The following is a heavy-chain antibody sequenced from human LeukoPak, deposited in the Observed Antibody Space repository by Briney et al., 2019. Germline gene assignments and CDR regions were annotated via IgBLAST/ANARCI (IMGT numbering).Heavy chain of an antibody. CDR3: ARQQTYYYGSGSYDPSEFDY. J-gene: IGHJ4*02. CDR2: INYRGNT. D-gene: IGHD3-10*01. V-gene: IGHV4-39*01. Sequence: SETLSLTCTVSGGSISSSSYYWGWIRQPPGKGLDWIGIINYRGNTYYNPSLKSRVTISVDTSKNQFSLKLSSVTAADTAVYYCARQQTYYYGSGSYDPSEFDYWGQGTLVTVSS. CDR1: GGSISSSSYY.